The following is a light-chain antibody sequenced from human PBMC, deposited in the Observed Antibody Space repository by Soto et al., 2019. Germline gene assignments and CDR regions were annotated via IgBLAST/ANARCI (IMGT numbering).Light chain of an antibody. CDR2: AAS. CDR3: QQIYNTPYI. CDR1: QSIGSL. J-gene: IGKJ2*01. Sequence: DIQVTQSPSSLSASVGDRVTITCRTSQSIGSLLNWYQQKPGKAPQVLIHAASSFHSVVPSRFRGSGSGTDLNLTISSLQPEDCATYFCQQIYNTPYIFGQGTQLE. V-gene: IGKV1-39*01.